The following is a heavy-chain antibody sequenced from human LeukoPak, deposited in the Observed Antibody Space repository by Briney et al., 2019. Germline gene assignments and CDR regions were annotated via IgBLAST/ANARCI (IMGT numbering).Heavy chain of an antibody. Sequence: GGSLRLSCAASGFTFSSYSMHWVRQAPGKGLEWVAFIRYDGSNKYYADSVKGRFTISRDNSKNTLYLQMNSLRAEDTAVYYCAKNCDSSTSWHYFDYWGQGTLVTVSS. V-gene: IGHV3-30*02. D-gene: IGHD2-2*01. CDR3: AKNCDSSTSWHYFDY. J-gene: IGHJ4*02. CDR2: IRYDGSNK. CDR1: GFTFSSYS.